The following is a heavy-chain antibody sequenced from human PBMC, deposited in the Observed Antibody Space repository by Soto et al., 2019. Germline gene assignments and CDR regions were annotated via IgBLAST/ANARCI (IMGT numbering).Heavy chain of an antibody. D-gene: IGHD6-13*01. V-gene: IGHV3-9*01. CDR1: GFTFHNYA. CDR2: ISWNSADI. Sequence: ESGGGLVQPGKSLRLSCAASGFTFHNYAMHWVRQAPGKGLEWVSGISWNSADIGYADSVKGRFTISRDNAKNSLYLQMIGLRAEDTALYYCSRDPLGSGIPAAGDWCQGTLVTVSS. J-gene: IGHJ4*02. CDR3: SRDPLGSGIPAAGD.